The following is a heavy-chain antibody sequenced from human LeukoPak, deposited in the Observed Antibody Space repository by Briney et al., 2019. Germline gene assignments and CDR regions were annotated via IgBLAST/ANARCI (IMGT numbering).Heavy chain of an antibody. V-gene: IGHV4-61*02. Sequence: PSETLSLTCTVSGGSISSGSYYWSWIRQPARKGLEWIGRIYTSGSTNYNPSLKSRVTISVDTSKNQFSLKLSSVTAADTAVYYCARAKKGIAVAGDAFDIWGQGTMVTVSS. D-gene: IGHD6-19*01. CDR3: ARAKKGIAVAGDAFDI. CDR2: IYTSGST. CDR1: GGSISSGSYY. J-gene: IGHJ3*02.